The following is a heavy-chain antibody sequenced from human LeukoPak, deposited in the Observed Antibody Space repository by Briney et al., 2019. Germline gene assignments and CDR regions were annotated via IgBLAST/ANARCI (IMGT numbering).Heavy chain of an antibody. J-gene: IGHJ4*02. V-gene: IGHV4-39*01. CDR2: IYYSGST. D-gene: IGHD2-15*01. CDR1: GVSISSISYY. CDR3: ARHNRVVPPDY. Sequence: PSETLSLTCTVSGVSISSISYYWGWIRQPPGKGLEWIGSIYYSGSTYYNPSLKSRVTISVDTSKNQFSLKVTSVTAADTAVYYCARHNRVVPPDYWGQGTLVTVSS.